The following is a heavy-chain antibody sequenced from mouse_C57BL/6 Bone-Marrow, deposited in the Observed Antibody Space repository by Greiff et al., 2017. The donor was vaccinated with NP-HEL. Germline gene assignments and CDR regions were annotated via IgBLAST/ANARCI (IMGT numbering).Heavy chain of an antibody. Sequence: VQLQQPGAELVRPGSSVKLSCKASGYTFTSYWMHWVKQRPIQGLEWIGNIDPSDSETHYNQKFKDKATLTVDKSSSTAYMQLSSLTSEDSAVYYCAIYGNYVGYFDGWGTGTTVTVSS. V-gene: IGHV1-52*01. CDR1: GYTFTSYW. D-gene: IGHD2-1*01. J-gene: IGHJ1*03. CDR2: IDPSDSET. CDR3: AIYGNYVGYFDG.